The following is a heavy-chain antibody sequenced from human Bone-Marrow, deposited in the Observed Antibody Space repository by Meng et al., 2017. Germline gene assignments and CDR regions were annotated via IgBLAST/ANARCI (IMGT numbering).Heavy chain of an antibody. D-gene: IGHD4-23*01. CDR2: IYYSGST. CDR1: GGSISSGGYY. CDR3: ARSRIGGVLL. J-gene: IGHJ4*02. Sequence: SETLSLTCTVSGGSISSGGYYWSWIRQHPGKGLEWIGYIYYSGSTYYNPSLKSLVTISVDKSKNQFSLKLSSVTAADTAVYYCARSRIGGVLLWGQGTLVTVSS. V-gene: IGHV4-31*01.